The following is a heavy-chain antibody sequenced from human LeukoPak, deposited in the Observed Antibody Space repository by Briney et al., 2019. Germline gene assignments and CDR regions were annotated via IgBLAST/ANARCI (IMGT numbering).Heavy chain of an antibody. Sequence: GESLRLSCAASGFTFSSYAMSWVRQAPGKGLEWVSIISGSGGSTNYADSVKGRFTISRDNSKNTLYLQMNSLRAADTAVYSCAKLHYDSSGYPYYFDYWGQGTLVTVSS. V-gene: IGHV3-23*01. CDR2: ISGSGGST. D-gene: IGHD3-22*01. J-gene: IGHJ4*02. CDR3: AKLHYDSSGYPYYFDY. CDR1: GFTFSSYA.